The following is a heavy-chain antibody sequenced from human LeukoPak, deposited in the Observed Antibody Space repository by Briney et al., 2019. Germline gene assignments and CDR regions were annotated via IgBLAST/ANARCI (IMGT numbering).Heavy chain of an antibody. CDR3: ARVDSSSWSGLDFDY. Sequence: GSLRLSCAASGFTFSSYAMHWVRQAPGKGLEWVAVISYDGSNKYYADSVKGRFTISRDNSKNTLYLQMNSLRAEDTAVYYCARVDSSSWSGLDFDYWGQGTLVTVSS. J-gene: IGHJ4*02. V-gene: IGHV3-30*04. CDR1: GFTFSSYA. D-gene: IGHD6-13*01. CDR2: ISYDGSNK.